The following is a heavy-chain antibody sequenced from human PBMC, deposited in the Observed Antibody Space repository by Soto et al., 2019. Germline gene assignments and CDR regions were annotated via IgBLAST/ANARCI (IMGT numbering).Heavy chain of an antibody. Sequence: QVQLVQSGAEVKKPGASVKVSCKASGYTFSTFPMHWVRQAPGQNLEWMGWINAANGDTGYSQNFQGRVTITRDTAAGTVYTGLSGLTSEDTAVWYWARKDYYGSGSYHFDYWGQGTLVSVSS. CDR3: ARKDYYGSGSYHFDY. CDR1: GYTFSTFP. CDR2: INAANGDT. J-gene: IGHJ4*02. D-gene: IGHD3-10*01. V-gene: IGHV1-3*01.